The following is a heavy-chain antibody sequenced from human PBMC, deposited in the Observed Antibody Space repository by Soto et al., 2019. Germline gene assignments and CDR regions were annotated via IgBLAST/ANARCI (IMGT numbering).Heavy chain of an antibody. D-gene: IGHD3-16*01. Sequence: PSETLSLTCTVSGGSISSNTYYWAWIRQPPGKGLEWIGTMYYSGSTYSNPSLKSRVTISVDTSKNQFSLKLSSVTAADTAVYYCARRWGDTFDFWGQGTMVTVSS. CDR1: GGSISSNTYY. CDR3: ARRWGDTFDF. V-gene: IGHV4-39*07. J-gene: IGHJ3*01. CDR2: MYYSGST.